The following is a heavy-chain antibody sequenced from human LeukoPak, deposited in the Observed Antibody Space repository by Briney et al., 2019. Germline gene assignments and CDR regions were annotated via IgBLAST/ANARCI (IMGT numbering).Heavy chain of an antibody. CDR2: IIPIFGTA. CDR3: ARDCGGSCYYGVFYGMDV. J-gene: IGHJ6*02. Sequence: SVKVSCTASGGTFSSYAISWVRQAPGQGLEWMGGIIPIFGTANYAQKFQGRVTITADESTSTAYMELSSLRSEDTAVYYCARDCGGSCYYGVFYGMDVWGQGTTVTVSS. D-gene: IGHD2-15*01. V-gene: IGHV1-69*13. CDR1: GGTFSSYA.